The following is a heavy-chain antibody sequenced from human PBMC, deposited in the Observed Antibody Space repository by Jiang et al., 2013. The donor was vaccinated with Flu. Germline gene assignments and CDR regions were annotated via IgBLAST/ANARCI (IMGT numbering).Heavy chain of an antibody. CDR3: AREGGADDAFDI. V-gene: IGHV3-30*03. D-gene: IGHD1-26*01. CDR2: ISYDGGVK. CDR1: GFTFSRAG. J-gene: IGHJ3*02. Sequence: VQLLESGGGVVQPGRSLRLSCAASGFTFSRAGMHWVRQAPGGVLEWVALISYDGGVKYYADSVKGRFAISKDNSKDTLYLQMNSLSAEDTAVYYCAREGGADDAFDIWGQGTMVTVSS.